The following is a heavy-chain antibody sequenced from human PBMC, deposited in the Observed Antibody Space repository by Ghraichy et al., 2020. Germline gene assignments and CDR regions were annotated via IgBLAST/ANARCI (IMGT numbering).Heavy chain of an antibody. Sequence: SQTLSLTCAVYGGSFSGYYWSWIRQPPGKGLEWIGEINHSGSTNYNPSLKSRVTISVDTSKNQFSLKLSSVTAADTAVYYCARRWDSSSWWDYYYGMDVWGQGTTVTVSS. CDR2: INHSGST. CDR3: ARRWDSSSWWDYYYGMDV. J-gene: IGHJ6*02. V-gene: IGHV4-34*01. CDR1: GGSFSGYY. D-gene: IGHD6-13*01.